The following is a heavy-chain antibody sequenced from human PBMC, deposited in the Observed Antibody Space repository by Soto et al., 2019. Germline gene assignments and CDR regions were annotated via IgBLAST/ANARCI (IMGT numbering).Heavy chain of an antibody. CDR3: ARDRVYDSSGYWYYYYYGMDV. CDR1: GFTVSSNY. CDR2: IYSGGST. V-gene: IGHV3-53*01. J-gene: IGHJ6*02. D-gene: IGHD3-22*01. Sequence: PGGSLRLSCAASGFTVSSNYMSWVRQAPGKGLEWVSVIYSGGSTYYADSVKGRFTISRDNSKNTLYLQMNSLRAEDTAVYYCARDRVYDSSGYWYYYYYGMDVWGQGATVTVSS.